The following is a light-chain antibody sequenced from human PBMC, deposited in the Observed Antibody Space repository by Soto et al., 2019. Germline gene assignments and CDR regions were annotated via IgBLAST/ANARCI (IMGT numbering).Light chain of an antibody. CDR1: SSDIGRYNL. Sequence: QSALTQPASVSGSPGQSITISCTGTSSDIGRYNLVSWYQQHPGKAPKLMIFDVNKRPSGVPDRFSGSKSGNTASLTVSGLQADDEADYYCSAYAGSIYVFGSGTKLTVL. CDR2: DVN. J-gene: IGLJ1*01. CDR3: SAYAGSIYV. V-gene: IGLV2-14*02.